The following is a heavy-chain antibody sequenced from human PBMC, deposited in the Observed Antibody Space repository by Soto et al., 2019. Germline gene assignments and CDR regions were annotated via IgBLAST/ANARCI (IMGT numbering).Heavy chain of an antibody. CDR2: INHSGST. Sequence: QVQLQQCGAGLLKPSETLSLTCAFYGGSFSGYYWTWIRQPPGPGLEWIGEINHSGSTNYNPSLKSRVTISVDTSKNQFSLKLTSVTAADTAVYYCARDKITGHFDYWGQGTLVTVSS. CDR3: ARDKITGHFDY. D-gene: IGHD2-8*02. J-gene: IGHJ4*02. CDR1: GGSFSGYY. V-gene: IGHV4-34*01.